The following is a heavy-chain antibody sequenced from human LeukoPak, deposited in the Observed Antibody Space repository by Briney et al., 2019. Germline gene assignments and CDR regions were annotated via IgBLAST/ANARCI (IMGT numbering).Heavy chain of an antibody. Sequence: PSETLSLTCTVSGGSISSYYWSWIRQPAGEGLEWIGRIYTSGSTNYNPSLKSRVTMSVDTSKNQFSLKLSSVTAADTAVYYCASSPLSLNYYDSSGYLRYWGQGTLVTVSS. CDR3: ASSPLSLNYYDSSGYLRY. D-gene: IGHD3-22*01. V-gene: IGHV4-4*07. CDR2: IYTSGST. J-gene: IGHJ4*02. CDR1: GGSISSYY.